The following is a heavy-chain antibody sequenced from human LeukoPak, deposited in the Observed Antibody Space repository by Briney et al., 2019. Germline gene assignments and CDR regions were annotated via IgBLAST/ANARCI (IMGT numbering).Heavy chain of an antibody. Sequence: SETLSLTCTVSGGSISSYYWSWIRQPPGKGLEWIGYIYYSGSTNYNPSLKSRVTISVDTSKNQFSLKLSSVTAADTAVYYCARGRITMVRGDLDYWGQGTLVTVSS. D-gene: IGHD3-10*01. CDR2: IYYSGST. V-gene: IGHV4-59*01. CDR1: GGSISSYY. CDR3: ARGRITMVRGDLDY. J-gene: IGHJ4*02.